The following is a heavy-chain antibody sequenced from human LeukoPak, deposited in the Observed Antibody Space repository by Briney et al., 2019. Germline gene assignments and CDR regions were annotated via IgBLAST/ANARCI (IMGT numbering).Heavy chain of an antibody. J-gene: IGHJ4*02. CDR1: GGSISSYY. CDR3: AREERLQYFDH. CDR2: IYYSGST. V-gene: IGHV4-59*12. Sequence: SETLSLTCTASGGSISSYYWSWIRQPPGKGLEWIGYIYYSGSTNYNPSLKSRVTISVGTSKNQFSLKLSSVTAADTAVYYCAREERLQYFDHWGQGTLVTVSS. D-gene: IGHD4-11*01.